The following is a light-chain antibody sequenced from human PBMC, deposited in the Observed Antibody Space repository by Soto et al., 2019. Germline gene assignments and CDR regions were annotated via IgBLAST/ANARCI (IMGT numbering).Light chain of an antibody. V-gene: IGKV3-11*01. CDR3: QQRSNWPAT. J-gene: IGKJ4*01. CDR2: DAS. Sequence: ENVLTQSPATLSLSPGERATLSCRASQSVSSYLAWYQQKPCQAPRLLIYDASNRATGIPARFSGSGSGTASTLTISSLDPEDFAVYYCQQRSNWPATFGGGTTVEIK. CDR1: QSVSSY.